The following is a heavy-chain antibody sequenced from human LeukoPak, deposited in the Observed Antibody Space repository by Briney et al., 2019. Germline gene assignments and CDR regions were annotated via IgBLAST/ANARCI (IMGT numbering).Heavy chain of an antibody. CDR3: AKDPHGIAVAAGYFDY. CDR1: GFTFSSSA. CDR2: ISASGGST. V-gene: IGHV3-23*01. Sequence: GGSLRLSCAASGFTFSSSAMSWVRQVPGKGLEWVSGISASGGSTSYADSVRGRFTISRDNSKNTLYVQMNSLRDEDTAVYYCAKDPHGIAVAAGYFDYWGQGTLVTVSS. J-gene: IGHJ4*02. D-gene: IGHD6-19*01.